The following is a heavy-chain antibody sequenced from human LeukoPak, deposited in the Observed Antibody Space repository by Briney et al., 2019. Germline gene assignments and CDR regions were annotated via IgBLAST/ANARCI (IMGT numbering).Heavy chain of an antibody. Sequence: PGGTLRLSCAASGFTFTSFAMSWVRQAPGKGLEWVSYISSSSSTIYYADSVKGRFTISRDNAKNSLYLQMNSLRIEDTALYYCAKESDGGSFDIDYWGQGTLVTVSS. CDR1: GFTFTSFA. V-gene: IGHV3-48*01. D-gene: IGHD1-26*01. CDR2: ISSSSSTI. CDR3: AKESDGGSFDIDY. J-gene: IGHJ4*02.